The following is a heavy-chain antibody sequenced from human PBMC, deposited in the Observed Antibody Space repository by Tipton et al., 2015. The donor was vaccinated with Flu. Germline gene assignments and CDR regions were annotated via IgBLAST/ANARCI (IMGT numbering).Heavy chain of an antibody. J-gene: IGHJ4*02. Sequence: TLSLTCTVSGGSISSSSYHWGWIRQPPGMGLEWIGSVHYSGSTYQNPSLESRVTISVDTSKNQFSLNLSSVTAADTAVYFWAREGRNSGGLDYWGQGTLVTVSS. D-gene: IGHD1-26*01. CDR3: AREGRNSGGLDY. CDR1: GGSISSSSYH. CDR2: VHYSGST. V-gene: IGHV4-39*07.